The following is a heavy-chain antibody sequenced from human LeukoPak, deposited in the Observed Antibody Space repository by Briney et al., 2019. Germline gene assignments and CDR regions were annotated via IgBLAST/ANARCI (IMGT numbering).Heavy chain of an antibody. CDR1: GYTFTGYY. V-gene: IGHV1-2*06. CDR3: ARVSAGYSRGWYDY. J-gene: IGHJ4*02. Sequence: ASVKVSCKASGYTFTGYYMHWVRQAPGQGLEWMGRINPNSGGTNYAQKFQGRVTMTRDTSISTAYMELSRLRSDDTAVYYCARVSAGYSRGWYDYGGQGTLVTVSS. CDR2: INPNSGGT. D-gene: IGHD6-19*01.